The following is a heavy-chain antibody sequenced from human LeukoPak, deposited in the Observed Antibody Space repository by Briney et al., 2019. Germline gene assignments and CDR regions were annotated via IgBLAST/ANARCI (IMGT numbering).Heavy chain of an antibody. Sequence: GSLSLSCAASGFIFNNYGLIWVRQAPGKGLEWVSPISNDGGGTNYADFVKGRFTISRDNSKNTLFLQMNSLRAEDTALYYCAKGISGYFVDLWGQGTLVTVSS. CDR1: GFIFNNYG. CDR3: AKGISGYFVDL. D-gene: IGHD3-22*01. CDR2: ISNDGGGT. J-gene: IGHJ5*02. V-gene: IGHV3-23*01.